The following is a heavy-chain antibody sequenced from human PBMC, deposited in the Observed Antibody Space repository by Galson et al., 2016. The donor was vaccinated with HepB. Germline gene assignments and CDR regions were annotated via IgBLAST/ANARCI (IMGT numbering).Heavy chain of an antibody. J-gene: IGHJ3*02. D-gene: IGHD4-23*01. CDR1: RFTFSSYW. Sequence: SLRLSCADSRFTFSSYWMHWVRLVPGKGPEWVSVISGDASRTRYADSVKGRFTISRDTTKNTLYLKMNSLRADDTAVYYCVSPLHNDGNSGMAFDIWGQGTMVTVSS. V-gene: IGHV3-74*01. CDR3: VSPLHNDGNSGMAFDI. CDR2: ISGDASRT.